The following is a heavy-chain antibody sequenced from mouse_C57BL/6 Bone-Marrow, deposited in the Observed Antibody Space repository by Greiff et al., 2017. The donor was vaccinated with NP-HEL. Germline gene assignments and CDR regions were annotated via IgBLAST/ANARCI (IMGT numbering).Heavy chain of an antibody. CDR1: GYAFTNYL. Sequence: VQLQQSGAELVRPGTSVKVSCKASGYAFTNYLIEWVKQRPGQGLEWIGVINPGSGGTNYNEKFKGKATLTADKSSSTAYMQLSSLTSEDSAVYCCARGGVITTVVATDYFDYWGQGTTLTVSS. V-gene: IGHV1-54*01. J-gene: IGHJ2*01. D-gene: IGHD1-1*01. CDR2: INPGSGGT. CDR3: ARGGVITTVVATDYFDY.